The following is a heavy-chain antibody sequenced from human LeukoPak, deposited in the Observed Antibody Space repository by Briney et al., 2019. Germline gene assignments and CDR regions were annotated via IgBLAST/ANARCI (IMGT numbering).Heavy chain of an antibody. CDR1: GGSFSGYY. V-gene: IGHV4-34*01. D-gene: IGHD6-19*01. CDR2: INHSGST. J-gene: IGHJ4*02. CDR3: ARHSSGWSQPYYFDY. Sequence: PSETLSLTCAVYGGSFSGYYWSWIRQPPGKGLEWIGEINHSGSTNYNPSLKSRVTISVDTSKSQFSLKLSSVTAADTAVYYCARHSSGWSQPYYFDYWGQGTLVTVSS.